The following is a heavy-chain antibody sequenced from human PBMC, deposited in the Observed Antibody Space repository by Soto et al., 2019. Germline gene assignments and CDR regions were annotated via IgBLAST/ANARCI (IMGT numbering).Heavy chain of an antibody. J-gene: IGHJ4*02. Sequence: SETLSLTCTVSGGSISSSSYYWGWIRQPPGKGLEWIGTIYYSGSTYYNPSLKSRVTISVDTSKNQFSLKLSSVTAADTAVYYCARHIEKVVTHFDYWGQGTLVTVSS. D-gene: IGHD2-21*02. CDR2: IYYSGST. V-gene: IGHV4-39*01. CDR3: ARHIEKVVTHFDY. CDR1: GGSISSSSYY.